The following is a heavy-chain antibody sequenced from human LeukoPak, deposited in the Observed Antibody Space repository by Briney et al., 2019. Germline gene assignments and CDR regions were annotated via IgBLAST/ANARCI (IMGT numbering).Heavy chain of an antibody. D-gene: IGHD1-1*01. V-gene: IGHV4-59*01. CDR2: IYYSGNT. CDR3: VRPESAGTKYRFDY. CDR1: GDSISSYY. Sequence: SETLSLTCTVSGDSISSYYWSWIRQPPGKGLEWIGYIYYSGNTKYNPSLKSRVTISVDTSKNQISLKLNSVTAADTAVYYCVRPESAGTKYRFDYWGQGALVTVSS. J-gene: IGHJ4*02.